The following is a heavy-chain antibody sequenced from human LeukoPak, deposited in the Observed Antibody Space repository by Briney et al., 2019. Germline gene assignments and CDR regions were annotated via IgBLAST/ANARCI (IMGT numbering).Heavy chain of an antibody. Sequence: GRSLRLSCAASGFTFSSYEMNWVRQAPGKGLEWVSYISSSGSTIYYADSVKGRFTISRDNAKNSLYLQMNSLRAEDTAVYYCASLEISAGYNWFDPWGQGTLVTVSS. CDR1: GFTFSSYE. V-gene: IGHV3-48*03. CDR3: ASLEISAGYNWFDP. CDR2: ISSSGSTI. D-gene: IGHD6-19*01. J-gene: IGHJ5*02.